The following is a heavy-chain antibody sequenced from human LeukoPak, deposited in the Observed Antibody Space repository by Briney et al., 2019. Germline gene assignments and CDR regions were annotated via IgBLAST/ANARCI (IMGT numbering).Heavy chain of an antibody. CDR3: ARERAAAGTVFSDAFDI. CDR1: GYTFTGYY. V-gene: IGHV1-2*02. Sequence: ASVKVSCKASGYTFTGYYMHWVRQAPGQGLEWMGWINPNSGGTNYAQKFQGRVTMTRDTSTSTAYMELSRLRSDDTAVYYCARERAAAGTVFSDAFDIWGQGTMVTVSS. J-gene: IGHJ3*02. D-gene: IGHD6-13*01. CDR2: INPNSGGT.